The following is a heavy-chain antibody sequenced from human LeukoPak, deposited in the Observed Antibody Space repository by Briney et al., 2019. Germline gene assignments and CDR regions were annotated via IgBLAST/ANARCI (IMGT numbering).Heavy chain of an antibody. V-gene: IGHV3-74*01. J-gene: IGHJ4*02. CDR1: GFTFSSYW. D-gene: IGHD6-13*01. Sequence: GGSLRLSCAASGFTFSSYWMHWVRQAPGKGLVWVSRINSDGSSTSYADSVKGRFTISRDNAKNTLYLQISSLRPEDTAVYYCARRGSSWYPFDCWGQGTLVTVSS. CDR3: ARRGSSWYPFDC. CDR2: INSDGSST.